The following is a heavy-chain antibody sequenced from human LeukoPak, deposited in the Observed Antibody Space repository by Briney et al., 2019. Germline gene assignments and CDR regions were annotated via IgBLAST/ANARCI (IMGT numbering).Heavy chain of an antibody. V-gene: IGHV4-4*02. CDR2: IYHSGST. J-gene: IGHJ4*02. CDR1: GGSITGSNW. D-gene: IGHD3-22*01. CDR3: ARKNYYYDSSGYGSPILDY. Sequence: PSETLSLTCAVSGGSITGSNWWNWVRQPPGKGLEWIGEIYHSGSTNYNPSLKSRVTISVDKSANQFSLKLSSVSAADTAVYYCARKNYYYDSSGYGSPILDYWGQGTLVTVSS.